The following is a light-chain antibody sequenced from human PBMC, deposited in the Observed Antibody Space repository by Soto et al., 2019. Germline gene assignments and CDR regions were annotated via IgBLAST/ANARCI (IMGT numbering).Light chain of an antibody. V-gene: IGKV3-15*01. J-gene: IGKJ1*01. CDR1: QSVGSN. CDR2: GAS. Sequence: EIVMTQSAATLSVSPGERATLSCRASQSVGSNLAWYQQRPGQAPRLLIYGASTRATGVPARFSGSGSGTEFTLTISSLQSEDFGIYFCQQYNNWPPDRTFGQGTKVEIK. CDR3: QQYNNWPPDRT.